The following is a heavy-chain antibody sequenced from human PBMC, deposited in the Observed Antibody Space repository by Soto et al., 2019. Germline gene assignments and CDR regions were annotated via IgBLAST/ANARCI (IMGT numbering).Heavy chain of an antibody. V-gene: IGHV3-30*18. Sequence: GSLRLSCAASGFTFSSYGMHWVRQVPGKGLEWVAVISYDGSNKYYADSVKGRFTISRDNSKNTLYLQMNSLRAEDTAVYYCAKVEGSGSYPDYWGQGTLVTVSS. J-gene: IGHJ4*02. CDR3: AKVEGSGSYPDY. CDR1: GFTFSSYG. D-gene: IGHD3-10*01. CDR2: ISYDGSNK.